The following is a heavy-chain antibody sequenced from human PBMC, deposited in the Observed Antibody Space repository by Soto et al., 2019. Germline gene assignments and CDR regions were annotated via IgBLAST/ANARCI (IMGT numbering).Heavy chain of an antibody. CDR3: ARAPSDYGDYDY. CDR2: IYTSEST. CDR1: GVSISNFY. Sequence: QVQLQESGPGLVKPSEILSLSCTVSGVSISNFYWSWIRQPAGKGLEWIGRIYTSESTNYNPSLKSRVTMSVDTSMNQFSLKVNSVTAADTAVYYCARAPSDYGDYDYWGQGTLVTVSS. D-gene: IGHD4-17*01. J-gene: IGHJ4*02. V-gene: IGHV4-4*07.